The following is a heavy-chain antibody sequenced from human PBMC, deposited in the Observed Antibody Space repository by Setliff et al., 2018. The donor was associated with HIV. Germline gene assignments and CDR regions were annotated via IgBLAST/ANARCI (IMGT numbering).Heavy chain of an antibody. D-gene: IGHD6-19*01. J-gene: IGHJ4*02. CDR1: GDSVSSNSAA. Sequence: PSQTLSLTCAIPGDSVSSNSAAWNWIRQSPSRGLEWLGRTYYRSKWYNNYAVSVKSRITINPDTSKNQFCLHLNSVAPDDTAVYYCARGSYGSVLLWGQGTLVTVSS. CDR2: TYYRSKWYN. V-gene: IGHV6-1*01. CDR3: ARGSYGSVLL.